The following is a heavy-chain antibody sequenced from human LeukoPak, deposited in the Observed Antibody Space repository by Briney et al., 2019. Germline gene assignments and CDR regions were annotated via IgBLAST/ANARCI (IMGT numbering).Heavy chain of an antibody. CDR1: GGSFSGYY. D-gene: IGHD3-22*01. V-gene: IGHV4-34*01. Sequence: SETLSLTCAVYGGSFSGYYWSWIRQPPGKGLEWIGEINHSGSTNYNPSLKSRVTISVDTSKNQFSLKLSSVTAADTAVYYCARGGHYDSSGLDYWGQGTLVTVSS. J-gene: IGHJ4*02. CDR2: INHSGST. CDR3: ARGGHYDSSGLDY.